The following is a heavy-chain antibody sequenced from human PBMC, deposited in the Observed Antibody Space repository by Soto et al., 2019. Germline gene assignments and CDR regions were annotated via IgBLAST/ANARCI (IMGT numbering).Heavy chain of an antibody. Sequence: PGGSLRLSCAASGFTFNSYSLNWVRQSPGRGLEWISYISSNGDTIYYADSVKGLFTISRDNARNSLYLQMNGLRDEDTAIYYYAKDQRYAYSYYDSWGQGTLVTVSS. CDR2: ISSNGDTI. CDR1: GFTFNSYS. CDR3: AKDQRYAYSYYDS. D-gene: IGHD3-10*01. J-gene: IGHJ5*01. V-gene: IGHV3-48*02.